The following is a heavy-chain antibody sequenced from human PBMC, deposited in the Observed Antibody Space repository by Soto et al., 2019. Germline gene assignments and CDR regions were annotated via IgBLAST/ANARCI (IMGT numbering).Heavy chain of an antibody. CDR2: INPNFGSA. V-gene: IGHV1-69*01. Sequence: QVRVVQSGAEVRKPGSSVKVSCTASGDPSSYSAIGWLRQAPGQGLEWTGGINPNFGSAIYAQKFQGRTTITAHYMELNDLRSEDTAIYFCATYYTAVAYFENWGQGTLVTVSS. CDR3: ATYYTAVAYFEN. J-gene: IGHJ4*02. D-gene: IGHD5-18*01. CDR1: GDPSSYSA.